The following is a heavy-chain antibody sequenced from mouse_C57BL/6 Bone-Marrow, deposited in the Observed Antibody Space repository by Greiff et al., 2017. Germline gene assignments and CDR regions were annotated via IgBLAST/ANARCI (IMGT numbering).Heavy chain of an antibody. CDR3: ARDYDYYDGAWFAY. V-gene: IGHV5-17*01. CDR2: ISSGSSTI. CDR1: GFTFSDYG. J-gene: IGHJ3*01. Sequence: DVMLVESGGGLVKPGGSLKLSCAASGFTFSDYGMHWVRQAPEKGLEWVAYISSGSSTIYYADTVKGRFTISRDNAKNTLFLQMTSLRSEDTAMYYCARDYDYYDGAWFAYWGQGTLVTVSA. D-gene: IGHD2-4*01.